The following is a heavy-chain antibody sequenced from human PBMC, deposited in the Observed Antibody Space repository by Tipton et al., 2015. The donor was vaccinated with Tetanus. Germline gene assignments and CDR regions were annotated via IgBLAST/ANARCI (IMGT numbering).Heavy chain of an antibody. CDR1: GGSINSPDYS. V-gene: IGHV4-30-2*01. CDR2: IYQSGST. CDR3: ARDRGQQFVSDWFDP. J-gene: IGHJ5*02. D-gene: IGHD6-6*01. Sequence: LRLSCTVSGGSINSPDYSWGWIRQPPGRGLEWIGYIYQSGSTSYNPSLATRVTITAEKTKNHFSLNLRSVTAADTAVYYCARDRGQQFVSDWFDPWGQGTLVTVSS.